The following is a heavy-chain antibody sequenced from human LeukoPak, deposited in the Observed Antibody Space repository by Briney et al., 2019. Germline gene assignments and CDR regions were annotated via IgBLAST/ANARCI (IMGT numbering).Heavy chain of an antibody. CDR1: GGSISSGGYY. Sequence: SETLSLTCTVSGGSISSGGYYWSWIRQPPGKGLEWIGYIYHSGSTYYNPSLKSRVTISVDRSKNQFSLKLSSVTAADTAVYYCARDPPGRYSSTWPDAFDIWGQGTMVTVPS. J-gene: IGHJ3*02. CDR2: IYHSGST. D-gene: IGHD6-13*01. CDR3: ARDPPGRYSSTWPDAFDI. V-gene: IGHV4-30-2*01.